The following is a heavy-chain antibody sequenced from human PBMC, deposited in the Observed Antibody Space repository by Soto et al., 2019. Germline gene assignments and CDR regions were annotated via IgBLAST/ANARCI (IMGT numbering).Heavy chain of an antibody. D-gene: IGHD3-22*01. CDR1: GGSISSGDYY. CDR2: IYHSGST. V-gene: IGHV4-30-4*01. CDR3: AREDSSGYYRA. J-gene: IGHJ5*02. Sequence: PSETLSLTCTVSGGSISSGDYYWSWIRQPPGKGLEWIGYIYHSGSTYYNPSLKSRVTISVDTSKNQFSLKLSSVTAADTAVYYCAREDSSGYYRAWGQGTLVTVSS.